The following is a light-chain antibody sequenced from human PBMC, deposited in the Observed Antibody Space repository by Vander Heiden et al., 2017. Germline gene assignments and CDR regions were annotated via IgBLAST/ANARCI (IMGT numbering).Light chain of an antibody. V-gene: IGKV1-39*01. CDR1: QSISSY. Sequence: DIQMTQSPSSLSASVGDRVTITCRASQSISSYLNWYQVKPGKAPKLLIYAASSLQSGVPSRFSGSGSGTDFTLSISRLQPEDSSTYFCQQGDSSPLTFGQGTKVEIK. CDR2: AAS. CDR3: QQGDSSPLT. J-gene: IGKJ1*01.